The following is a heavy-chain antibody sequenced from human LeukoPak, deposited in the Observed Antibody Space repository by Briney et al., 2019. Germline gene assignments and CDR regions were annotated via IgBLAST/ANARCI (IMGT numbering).Heavy chain of an antibody. CDR1: GGSFSGYY. CDR2: INHSGST. Sequence: RTSEPLSLPCAVYGGSFSGYYWSWIRQPPGKGLEGIGEINHSGSTNYNPSLKSRVTISVDTSKNQFSLKLSSVAAADTAVYYCARLSSSWGLGDWGQGTLVTVSS. J-gene: IGHJ4*02. CDR3: ARLSSSWGLGD. D-gene: IGHD6-13*01. V-gene: IGHV4-34*01.